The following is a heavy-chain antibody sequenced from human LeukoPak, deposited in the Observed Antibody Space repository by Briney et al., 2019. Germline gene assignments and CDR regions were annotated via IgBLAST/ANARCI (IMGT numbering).Heavy chain of an antibody. CDR1: GFTFSSYA. CDR2: ISGSGST. D-gene: IGHD2-2*01. V-gene: IGHV3-23*01. J-gene: IGHJ4*02. CDR3: AKASIVVVPAAMDY. Sequence: GGSLRLSCAASGFTFSSYAMSWVRQAPGKGLEWVSAISGSGSTYYADSVKGRFTISRDNSKNTLYLQMNSLRAEDTAVYYCAKASIVVVPAAMDYWGQGTLVTVSS.